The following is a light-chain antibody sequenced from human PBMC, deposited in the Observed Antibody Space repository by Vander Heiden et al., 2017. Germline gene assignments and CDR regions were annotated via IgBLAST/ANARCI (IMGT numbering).Light chain of an antibody. CDR1: NIGSKS. CDR2: DDS. CDR3: QVWDSNSDHPI. V-gene: IGLV3-21*02. Sequence: SYVLTQPPSMSVAPGPTARITCWGFNIGSKSVHWYQQKPGQAPVLVVYDDSDRPSGIPERISGSKSGNTATLIISRVEAGDEADYYCQVWDSNSDHPIFGTGTKVTVL. J-gene: IGLJ1*01.